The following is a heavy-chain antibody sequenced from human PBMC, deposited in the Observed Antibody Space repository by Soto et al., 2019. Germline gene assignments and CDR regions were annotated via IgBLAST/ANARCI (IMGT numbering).Heavy chain of an antibody. Sequence: QVQLQESGPGVVEPSETLSLTCTVSGGSIHNYYWSWIRQPPGKTLEWLGYVYYTGTTIYNPSLESRVAISVDMPKNQFSLRLTSVTAADTAGFYCARSGLWFGDFDHWGQGAPVIVSS. J-gene: IGHJ4*02. CDR3: ARSGLWFGDFDH. CDR2: VYYTGTT. CDR1: GGSIHNYY. D-gene: IGHD3-10*01. V-gene: IGHV4-59*01.